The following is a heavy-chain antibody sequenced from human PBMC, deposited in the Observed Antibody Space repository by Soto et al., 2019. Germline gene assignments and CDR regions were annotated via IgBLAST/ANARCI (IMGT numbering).Heavy chain of an antibody. J-gene: IGHJ5*02. CDR1: GYTFTGYG. CDR3: ARDLDIVVVPAGGVDP. CDR2: ISAYNGNT. V-gene: IGHV1-18*01. D-gene: IGHD2-2*01. Sequence: QVQLVQSGAEVKKPGASVKVSCKASGYTFTGYGISWVRQAPGQGLEWMGWISAYNGNTNYAQKLQGRVTMTTDTSTSTAYMELRSLRSDDTAVYYCARDLDIVVVPAGGVDPWGQGTLVTVSS.